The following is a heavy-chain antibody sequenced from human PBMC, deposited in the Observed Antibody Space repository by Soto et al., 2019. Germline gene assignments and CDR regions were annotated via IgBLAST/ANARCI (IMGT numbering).Heavy chain of an antibody. J-gene: IGHJ6*03. CDR2: INHSGST. CDR3: ARGRPYYDFWSGYYKDKGGRYYYYYMDV. CDR1: GGSFSGYY. V-gene: IGHV4-34*01. D-gene: IGHD3-3*01. Sequence: SETLSLTCAVYGGSFSGYYWSWIRQPPGKELEWIGEINHSGSTNYNPSLKSRVTISVDTSKNQFSLKLSSVTAADTAVYYCARGRPYYDFWSGYYKDKGGRYYYYYMDVWGKGTTVTVSS.